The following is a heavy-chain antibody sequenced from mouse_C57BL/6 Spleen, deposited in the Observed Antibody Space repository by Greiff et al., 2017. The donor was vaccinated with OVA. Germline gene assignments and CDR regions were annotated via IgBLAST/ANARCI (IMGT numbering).Heavy chain of an antibody. V-gene: IGHV1-80*01. CDR3: ARSVVSYDYDDWYFDV. D-gene: IGHD2-4*01. CDR1: GYAFSSYW. CDR2: IYPGDGDT. J-gene: IGHJ1*03. Sequence: VQLQQSGAELVKPGASVKISCKASGYAFSSYWMNWVKQRPGKGLEWIGQIYPGDGDTNYNGKFKGKATLTADNSSSTAYMQLSSLTSEDSAVYFCARSVVSYDYDDWYFDVWGTGTTVTVSS.